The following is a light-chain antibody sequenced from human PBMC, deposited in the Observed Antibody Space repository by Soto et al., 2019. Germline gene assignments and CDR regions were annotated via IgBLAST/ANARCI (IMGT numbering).Light chain of an antibody. Sequence: QSVLTQPPSVSAAPGQKVTISCSGSSSNIGNNYVSWYQQLPGTAPKLLIYDNNKRPSGIPDRFSGSKSGTSATLGITGLQTGDEADYYCGTWDSSLSRFGTGTKVTVL. CDR3: GTWDSSLSR. J-gene: IGLJ1*01. CDR1: SSNIGNNY. CDR2: DNN. V-gene: IGLV1-51*01.